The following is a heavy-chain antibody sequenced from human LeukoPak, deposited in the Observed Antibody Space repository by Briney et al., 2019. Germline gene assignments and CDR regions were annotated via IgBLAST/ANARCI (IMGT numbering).Heavy chain of an antibody. D-gene: IGHD2-2*01. CDR2: ISSYNGNT. CDR1: GYIFNTYG. J-gene: IGHJ5*02. Sequence: ASVTVSCKASGYIFNTYGITWVRQAPGHGLEWMGWISSYNGNTSYAAKAQGRITVTKDTSASTAYLELRSLRSDDTAVYYCARIACSSSSCTYSGRRRLRGGSLDPWGQGTLVTVSS. V-gene: IGHV1-18*01. CDR3: ARIACSSSSCTYSGRRRLRGGSLDP.